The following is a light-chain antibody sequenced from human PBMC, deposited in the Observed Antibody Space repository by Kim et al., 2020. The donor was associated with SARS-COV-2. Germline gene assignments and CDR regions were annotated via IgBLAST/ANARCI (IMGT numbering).Light chain of an antibody. CDR2: DVS. Sequence: ETVLTQSPATLSLSPGERATLSCRASQSIDNDLAWYQQKPGQAPRLLIYDVSNRATAIPARFSGSGSRTDFTLTISSLEPEDFAVYYCQQRTSWPITFGQGTRLEIK. CDR1: QSIDND. V-gene: IGKV3-11*01. J-gene: IGKJ5*01. CDR3: QQRTSWPIT.